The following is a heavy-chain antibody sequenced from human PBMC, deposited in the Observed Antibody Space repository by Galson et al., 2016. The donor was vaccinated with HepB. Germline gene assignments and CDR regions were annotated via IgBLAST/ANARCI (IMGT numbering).Heavy chain of an antibody. CDR3: VRSDGYNGDDWFDP. D-gene: IGHD5-24*01. V-gene: IGHV4-59*01. CDR2: IINIGSP. J-gene: IGHJ5*02. Sequence: SETLSLTCTVSGGSIGTYYWTWIRQSPGKGLEWIGHIINIGSPKYNPSLGSRVSISVDTSKNQFSLNLISVTAADTAVYYCVRSDGYNGDDWFDPWGQGTQVTVSS. CDR1: GGSIGTYY.